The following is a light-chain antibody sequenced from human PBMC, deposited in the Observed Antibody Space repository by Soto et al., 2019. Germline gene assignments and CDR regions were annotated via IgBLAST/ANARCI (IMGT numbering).Light chain of an antibody. CDR2: GAS. J-gene: IGKJ4*01. CDR3: QQYGDSPLT. CDR1: QSVSRSTS. V-gene: IGKV3-20*01. Sequence: EIVLTQSLGTLSLSPGERATLSCRASQSVSRSTSLAWYQEKTGQAPRLLIYGASSRAVGVPDRFSGSGSGTDFTLTISRLEPEDFAVYYCQQYGDSPLTFGGGTKVE.